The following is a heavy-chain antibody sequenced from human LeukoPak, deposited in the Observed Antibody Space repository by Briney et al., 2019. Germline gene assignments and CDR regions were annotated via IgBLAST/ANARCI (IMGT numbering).Heavy chain of an antibody. CDR2: INHSGST. CDR3: ARGPRFPRRYSSSFSYYFDY. Sequence: SGTLSLTCAVYGGSFSGYYWSWIRQPPGKGLEWIGEINHSGSTNYNPSLKSRVTISVDTSKNQFSLKLSSVTAADTAVYYCARGPRFPRRYSSSFSYYFDYWGQGTLVTVSS. D-gene: IGHD6-6*01. CDR1: GGSFSGYY. J-gene: IGHJ4*02. V-gene: IGHV4-34*01.